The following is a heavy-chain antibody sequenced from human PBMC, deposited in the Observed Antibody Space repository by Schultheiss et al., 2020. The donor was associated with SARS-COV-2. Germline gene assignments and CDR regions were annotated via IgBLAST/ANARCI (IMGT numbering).Heavy chain of an antibody. CDR2: IIPIFGTT. V-gene: IGHV1-69*13. CDR1: GGTFSTSG. J-gene: IGHJ3*02. D-gene: IGHD2-15*01. Sequence: SVKVSCKASGGTFSTSGISWVRQAPGQGLEWMGGIIPIFGTTHYAQKFQGRVSITADESTTTAYMELSSLRSEDTAVYYCATDIVVVVAATQTHNDAFDIWGQGTMVTVSS. CDR3: ATDIVVVVAATQTHNDAFDI.